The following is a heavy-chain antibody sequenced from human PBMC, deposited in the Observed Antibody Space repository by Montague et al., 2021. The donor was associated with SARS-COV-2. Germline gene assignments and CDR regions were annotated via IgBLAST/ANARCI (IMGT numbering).Heavy chain of an antibody. CDR1: GFTFSSYD. D-gene: IGHD3-10*01. V-gene: IGHV3-13*04. CDR2: IGTAGDT. CDR3: ARGETYYYGSGSYFNLRYYYGMDV. J-gene: IGHJ6*02. Sequence: SLRLSCAASGFTFSSYDMHWVRQATGKGLEWVSAIGTAGDTYYPGSVTGRFTISRENAKNSLYLQMNSLRAGDTAVYYCARGETYYYGSGSYFNLRYYYGMDVWGQGTTVTVSS.